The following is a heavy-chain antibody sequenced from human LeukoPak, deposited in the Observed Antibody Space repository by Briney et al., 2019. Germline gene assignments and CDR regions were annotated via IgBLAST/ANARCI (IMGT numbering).Heavy chain of an antibody. V-gene: IGHV3-74*01. CDR1: GFAFSSYW. Sequence: GGSLRLSCAASGFAFSSYWMHWVRQAPGKGLVWVSCINSDGSNTRYADSVKGRFTISRDNAKNTLYLQMNSLRVEDTAVYYCATGNSHALDIWGQGTMVTGSS. CDR2: INSDGSNT. CDR3: ATGNSHALDI. D-gene: IGHD1-7*01. J-gene: IGHJ3*02.